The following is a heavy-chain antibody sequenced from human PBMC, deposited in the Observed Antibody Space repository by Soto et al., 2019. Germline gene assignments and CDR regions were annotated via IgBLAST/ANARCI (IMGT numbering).Heavy chain of an antibody. CDR3: ASLRFLEWLLQFDY. CDR2: ISGSGGST. CDR1: GFTFSSYA. V-gene: IGHV3-23*01. J-gene: IGHJ4*02. Sequence: PGGSLRLSCAASGFTFSSYAMSWVRQAPGKGLEWVSAISGSGGSTYYADSVKGRFTISRDNSKNTLYLQMNSLRAEDTAVYYCASLRFLEWLLQFDYWGQGTLVTVSS. D-gene: IGHD3-3*01.